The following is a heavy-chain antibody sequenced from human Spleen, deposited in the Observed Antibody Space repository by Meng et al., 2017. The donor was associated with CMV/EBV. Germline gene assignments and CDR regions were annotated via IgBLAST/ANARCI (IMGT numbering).Heavy chain of an antibody. D-gene: IGHD6-13*01. CDR2: INPKSGGT. V-gene: IGHV1-2*02. CDR3: ARELEQQLSGMDV. J-gene: IGHJ6*02. Sequence: ASVKVSCKASGYTFIGYDLHWVRQAPGQGLEWMGWINPKSGGTNYAQRFQGRVTMTRDTSINTAYMELSRLRSDDTAVYYCARELEQQLSGMDVWGQGTTVTVSS. CDR1: GYTFIGYD.